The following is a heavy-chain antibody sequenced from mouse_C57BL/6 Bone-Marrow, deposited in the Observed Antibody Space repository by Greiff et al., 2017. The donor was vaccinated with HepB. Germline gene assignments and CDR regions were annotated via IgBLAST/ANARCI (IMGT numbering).Heavy chain of an antibody. CDR1: GFTFSSYG. CDR2: ISSGGSYT. CDR3: ADYYGSSLSWFAY. D-gene: IGHD1-1*01. J-gene: IGHJ3*01. V-gene: IGHV5-6*01. Sequence: VQLKESGGDLVKPGGSLKLSCAASGFTFSSYGMSWVRQTPDKRLEWVATISSGGSYTYYPDSVKGRFTISRDNAKNTLYLQMSSLKSEDTAMYYCADYYGSSLSWFAYWGQGTLVTVSA.